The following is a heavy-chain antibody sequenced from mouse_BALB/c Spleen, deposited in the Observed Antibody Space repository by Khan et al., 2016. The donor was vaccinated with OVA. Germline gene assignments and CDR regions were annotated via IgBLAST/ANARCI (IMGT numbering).Heavy chain of an antibody. V-gene: IGHV1S136*01. CDR2: INPYNGAT. CDR1: GYIFTNYL. CDR3: ARGNWQSYYFDY. D-gene: IGHD4-1*01. J-gene: IGHJ2*01. Sequence: VQLKQSGPELVKPVTSVKMSCKASGYIFTNYLIHWVKQKPGQGLEWIGYINPYNGATKYNEMFKGKATLTSDKSSVTAYMELSSLTSEDSAVYSCARGNWQSYYFDYWGQGTTLTVSS.